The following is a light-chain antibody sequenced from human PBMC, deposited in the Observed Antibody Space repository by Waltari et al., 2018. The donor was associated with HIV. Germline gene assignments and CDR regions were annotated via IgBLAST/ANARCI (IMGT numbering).Light chain of an antibody. V-gene: IGKV3-15*01. J-gene: IGKJ1*01. CDR1: QNVSSN. CDR2: GAS. Sequence: EIVMTQSPATLSVSPGERATLSCRASQNVSSNLAWYQQKPGQAPRLLIYGASTRATGIPARFSGSGSGTEFTLTISSLQSEDFGLFYCQQYNLWPPWTFGQGTKVEI. CDR3: QQYNLWPPWT.